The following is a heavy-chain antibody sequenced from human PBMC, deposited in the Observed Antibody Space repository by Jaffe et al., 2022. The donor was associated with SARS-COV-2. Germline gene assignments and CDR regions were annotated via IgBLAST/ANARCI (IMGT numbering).Heavy chain of an antibody. CDR3: AKMQSDPHDYVEAFYYFDY. J-gene: IGHJ4*02. D-gene: IGHD4-17*01. Sequence: EVQLLESGGGLVQPGGSLRLSCAASGFTFSSYAMSWVRQAPGKGLEWVSAISGSGGSTYYADSVKGRFTISRDNSKNTLYLQMNSLRAEDTAVYYCAKMQSDPHDYVEAFYYFDYWGQGTLVTVSS. CDR1: GFTFSSYA. V-gene: IGHV3-23*01. CDR2: ISGSGGST.